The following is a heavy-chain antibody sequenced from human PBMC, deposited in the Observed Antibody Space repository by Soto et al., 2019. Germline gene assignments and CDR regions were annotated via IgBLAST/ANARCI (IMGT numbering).Heavy chain of an antibody. CDR3: ARDRLMATAGTARHYFGLDV. V-gene: IGHV4-31*03. CDR2: IYYSGNT. D-gene: IGHD5-18*01. Sequence: SETLSLTCTVSGGSIRSGGYYWSWVRQNPRKGLEWIGNIYYSGNTYYNPSLKSRLTISVDTSKNQFSLNLSSVTAADTAVYYCARDRLMATAGTARHYFGLDVWGQGTTVTSP. J-gene: IGHJ6*02. CDR1: GGSIRSGGYY.